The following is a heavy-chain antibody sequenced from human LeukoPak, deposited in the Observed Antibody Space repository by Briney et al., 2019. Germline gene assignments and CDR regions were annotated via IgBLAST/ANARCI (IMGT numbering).Heavy chain of an antibody. V-gene: IGHV1-2*02. J-gene: IGHJ6*03. Sequence: ASVKVSCKASGYTFTGYYMHWVRQAPGQGLEWMGWINPNSGGTNYAQKFQGRVTMTTDTSTSTAYMELRSLRSDDTAVYYCARSVRERQYSGDDQYYYYYYMDVWGKGTTVTISS. CDR3: ARSVRERQYSGDDQYYYYYYMDV. D-gene: IGHD5-12*01. CDR2: INPNSGGT. CDR1: GYTFTGYY.